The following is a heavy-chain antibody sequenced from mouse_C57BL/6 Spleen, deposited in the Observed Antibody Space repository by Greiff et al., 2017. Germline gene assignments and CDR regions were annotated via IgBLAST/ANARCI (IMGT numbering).Heavy chain of an antibody. CDR2: IYPGDGDT. CDR3: ARPTVVAEAMDY. D-gene: IGHD1-1*01. J-gene: IGHJ4*01. CDR1: GYAFSSSW. V-gene: IGHV1-82*01. Sequence: VQLQESGPELVKPGASVKISCKASGYAFSSSWMNWVKQRPGKGLEWIGRIYPGDGDTNYNGKFKGKATLTADKSSSTAYMQLSSLTSEDSAVYFCARPTVVAEAMDYWGQGTSVTVSS.